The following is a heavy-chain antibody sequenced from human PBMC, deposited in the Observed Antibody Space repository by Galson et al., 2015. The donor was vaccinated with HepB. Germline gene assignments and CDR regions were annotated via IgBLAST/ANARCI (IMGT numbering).Heavy chain of an antibody. Sequence: SLRLSCAASGFTFSSYAMGWVRQAPGRGLEWVSGISGRGGSTKYADSVKGRFTISRDNSKNTLYLQMNSLRAEDTAVYYCAKDATAAPAPYNYVAPWGQGTLVTVSS. D-gene: IGHD5-24*01. J-gene: IGHJ5*02. V-gene: IGHV3-23*01. CDR1: GFTFSSYA. CDR3: AKDATAAPAPYNYVAP. CDR2: ISGRGGST.